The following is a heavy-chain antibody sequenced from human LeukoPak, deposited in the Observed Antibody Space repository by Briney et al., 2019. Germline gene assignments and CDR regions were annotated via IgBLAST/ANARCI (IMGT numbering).Heavy chain of an antibody. V-gene: IGHV3-30*03. Sequence: GGSLRLSCAASGFTFSSYGMHWVRQAPGKGLEWVAVISYDGSNKYYADSVKGRFTISRDNSKNTLYLQMNSLRAEDTAVYYCARGWAARVAFDIWGQGTMVTVSS. J-gene: IGHJ3*02. CDR2: ISYDGSNK. CDR3: ARGWAARVAFDI. CDR1: GFTFSSYG. D-gene: IGHD2-15*01.